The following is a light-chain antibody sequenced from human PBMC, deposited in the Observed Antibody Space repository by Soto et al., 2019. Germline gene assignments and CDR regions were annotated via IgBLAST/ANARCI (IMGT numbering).Light chain of an antibody. J-gene: IGLJ1*01. CDR3: AEWDDSLNGLYV. CDR1: SSNSGSNT. CDR2: SNN. V-gene: IGLV1-44*01. Sequence: QSLLTQPPSASVTPEHKVTISFSESSSNSGSNTVNLYQPLPGTAPTLLIYSNNQRHSRVPDRFSGSKSGTSASLAISGLQAEDEADYYCAEWDDSLNGLYVFGTGTKVTVL.